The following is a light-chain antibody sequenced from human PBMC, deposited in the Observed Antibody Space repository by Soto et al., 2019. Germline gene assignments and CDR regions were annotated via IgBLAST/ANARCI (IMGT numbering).Light chain of an antibody. CDR1: SSDVGYSNH. J-gene: IGLJ3*02. Sequence: QSAPTQPASVSGSPGQWITISCTGASSDVGYSNHVSWYQHHPGKVPKLIIYDVNNRPSGVSDRFSGSKSGNTASLTISGLQSEDDGDYYCSSYTSSDTLVFGGGTKVTVL. CDR2: DVN. CDR3: SSYTSSDTLV. V-gene: IGLV2-14*03.